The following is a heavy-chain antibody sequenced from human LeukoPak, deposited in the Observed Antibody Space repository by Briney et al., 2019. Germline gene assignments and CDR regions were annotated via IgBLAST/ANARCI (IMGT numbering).Heavy chain of an antibody. V-gene: IGHV3-21*01. D-gene: IGHD4-17*01. CDR3: ARDCPATVTREDRYYYMDV. Sequence: GGSLRLSCAASGFTFSSYSMNWVRQAPGKGLEWVSSISSSSSYIYYADSVKGRFTISRDNAKNSLYLQMNSLRAEDTAVYYCARDCPATVTREDRYYYMDVWGKGTTVTVSS. CDR2: ISSSSSYI. J-gene: IGHJ6*03. CDR1: GFTFSSYS.